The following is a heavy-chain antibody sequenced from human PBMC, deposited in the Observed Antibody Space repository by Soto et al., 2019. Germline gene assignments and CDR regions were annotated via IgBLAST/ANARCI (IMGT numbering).Heavy chain of an antibody. V-gene: IGHV4-59*01. CDR1: GGSISSYY. CDR3: ARIAEEYSSSWYLRLSSGGVGPLYYYYMDV. D-gene: IGHD6-13*01. CDR2: IYYSGST. Sequence: SETLSLTCTVSGGSISSYYWSWIRQPPGKGLEWIGYIYYSGSTNYNPSLKSRVTISVDTSKNQFSLKLSSVTAADTAVYYCARIAEEYSSSWYLRLSSGGVGPLYYYYMDVWGKGTTVTVSS. J-gene: IGHJ6*03.